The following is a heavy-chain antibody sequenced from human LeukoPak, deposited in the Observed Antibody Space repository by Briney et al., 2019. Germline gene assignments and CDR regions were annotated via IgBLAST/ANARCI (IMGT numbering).Heavy chain of an antibody. Sequence: PGGSLRLSCEVSGFPFSSHAMSWVRQAPGRGLERVSGISISGDMTYYADSVQGRFIISRDNSKNTVYLQMDSLRVEDTAVYYCANEEVPNDYWGQGTLVTVSS. CDR3: ANEEVPNDY. D-gene: IGHD4/OR15-4a*01. CDR1: GFPFSSHA. J-gene: IGHJ4*02. CDR2: ISISGDMT. V-gene: IGHV3-23*01.